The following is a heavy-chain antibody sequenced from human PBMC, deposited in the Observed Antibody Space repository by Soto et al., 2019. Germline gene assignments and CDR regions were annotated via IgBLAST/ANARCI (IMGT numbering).Heavy chain of an antibody. CDR1: GFTFSSYG. CDR3: ARGRGDYACYYYCIEV. D-gene: IGHD4-17*01. CDR2: IWEDGGNK. V-gene: IGHV3-33*01. J-gene: IGHJ6*02. Sequence: QVQVVESGGGVVQPGTSLRLSCAASGFTFSSYGMHWVRQAPGKGLEWVAVIWEDGGNKYYADSVKGRLTISRDNSKNTLYLQMNSLRAEYTAVYYCARGRGDYACYYYCIEVWGQGTTVTVSS.